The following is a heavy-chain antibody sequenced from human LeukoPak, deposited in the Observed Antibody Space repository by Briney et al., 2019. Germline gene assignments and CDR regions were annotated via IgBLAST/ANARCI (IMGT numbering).Heavy chain of an antibody. V-gene: IGHV5-51*01. J-gene: IGHJ4*02. D-gene: IGHD6-19*01. Sequence: GESLKISCKGSGYSFTSYWIGWVRQMPGKGLEWMGIIYPGDSDTRYSPSFQGQVTISADKSISTAYLQWSSLKASDTAMYYCARTEEYSSGWYQELDYWGQGTLVTVSS. CDR3: ARTEEYSSGWYQELDY. CDR2: IYPGDSDT. CDR1: GYSFTSYW.